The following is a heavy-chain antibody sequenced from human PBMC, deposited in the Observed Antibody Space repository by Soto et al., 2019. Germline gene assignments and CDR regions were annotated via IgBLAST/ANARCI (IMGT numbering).Heavy chain of an antibody. J-gene: IGHJ5*02. V-gene: IGHV5-51*01. Sequence: GESLKISCKASGYSFTDYWIGWVRQMPGKGLEWMGLVYPGDSDARYSPPFQGQVTITADRSINTAYLHWSSLKASDTDMYYCAREKGERFDPWGQGTLVTVSS. CDR1: GYSFTDYW. CDR3: AREKGERFDP. CDR2: VYPGDSDA.